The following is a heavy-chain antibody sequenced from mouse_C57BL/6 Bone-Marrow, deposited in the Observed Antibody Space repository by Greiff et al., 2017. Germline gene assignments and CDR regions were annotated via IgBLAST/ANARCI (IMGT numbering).Heavy chain of an antibody. D-gene: IGHD2-4*01. J-gene: IGHJ1*03. CDR1: GYAFSSYW. V-gene: IGHV1-80*01. CDR2: IYPGDGDT. CDR3: ARSLDYDGDWYFDV. Sequence: QVQLKESGAELVKPGASVKISCKASGYAFSSYWMNWVKQRPGKGLEWIGQIYPGDGDTNYNGKFKGKATLTADKSSSTAYMQLSSLTSEDSAVYFCARSLDYDGDWYFDVWGTGTTVTVSS.